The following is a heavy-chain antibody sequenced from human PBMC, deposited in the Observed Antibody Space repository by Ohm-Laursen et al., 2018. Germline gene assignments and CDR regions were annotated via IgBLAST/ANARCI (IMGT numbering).Heavy chain of an antibody. CDR2: IYPGDSDT. V-gene: IGHV5-51*01. D-gene: IGHD6-19*01. CDR3: ARLKSSGWPRGGMDV. CDR1: GYSFTSYW. J-gene: IGHJ6*02. Sequence: ESLRISCKGSGYSFTSYWIGWVRQMPGKGLEWMGIIYPGDSDTRYSPSFQGQVTISADKSISTAYLQWSSLKASDTAMYYCARLKSSGWPRGGMDVWGQGTTVTVSS.